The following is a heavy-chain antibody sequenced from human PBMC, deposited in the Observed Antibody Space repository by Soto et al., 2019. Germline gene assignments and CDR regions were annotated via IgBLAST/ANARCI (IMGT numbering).Heavy chain of an antibody. D-gene: IGHD5-18*01. CDR1: GGSIRSYY. CDR2: AYYSGIT. V-gene: IGHV4-59*08. CDR3: ASNSYGYIFYDH. J-gene: IGHJ4*02. Sequence: SETLSLTCTVSGGSIRSYYWSWIRQPPGKGLEWIGYAYYSGITNYNPSLKSRVTISVDTSKNQFSLKLSSVTAADTAVYYCASNSYGYIFYDHWGQGTLVTVSS.